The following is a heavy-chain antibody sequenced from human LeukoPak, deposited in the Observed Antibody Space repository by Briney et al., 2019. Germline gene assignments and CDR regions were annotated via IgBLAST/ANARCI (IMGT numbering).Heavy chain of an antibody. J-gene: IGHJ4*02. CDR2: ISWNSGSI. D-gene: IGHD3-22*01. CDR1: GFTFSTYS. CDR3: AKGQSYYDSSGYTPGVDY. V-gene: IGHV3-9*01. Sequence: GGSLRLSCAASGFTFSTYSMHWVRQAPGKGLEWVSGISWNSGSIGYADSVKGRFTISRDNAKNSLYLQMNSLRAEDTALYYCAKGQSYYDSSGYTPGVDYWGQGTLVTVSS.